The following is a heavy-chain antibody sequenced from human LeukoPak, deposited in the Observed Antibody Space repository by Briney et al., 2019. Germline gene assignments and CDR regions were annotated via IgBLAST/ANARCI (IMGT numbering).Heavy chain of an antibody. CDR1: GGSISSGGYY. CDR2: IYHSGST. Sequence: SETLSLTCTVSGGSISSGGYYWSWIRQPPGRGLEWIGYIYHSGSTYYNPSLKSRVTISVDRSQNQFSLKLSSVTAADTAFYYCARCSGSYGYSLYYMDVWGKGTTVTVSS. CDR3: ARCSGSYGYSLYYMDV. V-gene: IGHV4-30-2*01. J-gene: IGHJ6*03. D-gene: IGHD5-18*01.